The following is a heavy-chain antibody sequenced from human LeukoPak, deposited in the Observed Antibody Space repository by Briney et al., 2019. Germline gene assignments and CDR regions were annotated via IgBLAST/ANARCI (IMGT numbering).Heavy chain of an antibody. CDR3: ARDFSGALWFGEP. J-gene: IGHJ4*02. CDR2: INGSGIVK. CDR1: GFTFSSYA. D-gene: IGHD3-10*01. Sequence: GGSLRLSCAASGFTFSSYAMSRVRQAPGKGLEWVSAINGSGIVKHYAASVRGRFTISRDNSKNILYLEMNSLRADDTAVYYCARDFSGALWFGEPRGQGTLVTVSS. V-gene: IGHV3-23*01.